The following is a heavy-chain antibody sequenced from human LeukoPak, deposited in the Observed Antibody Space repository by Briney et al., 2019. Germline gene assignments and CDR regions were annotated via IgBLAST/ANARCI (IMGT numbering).Heavy chain of an antibody. CDR2: VSGSGADT. J-gene: IGHJ4*02. Sequence: GGSLRLSCAASGFTFSSFAMTWVRQAPGRGLEWVSSVSGSGADTDYADSVRGRFTISRDNSKNTLYLQMNSLRAEDTAVYYCSKDSSYFDYTKSFDYWGQGTLVTVSS. V-gene: IGHV3-23*01. CDR1: GFTFSSFA. CDR3: SKDSSYFDYTKSFDY. D-gene: IGHD4-11*01.